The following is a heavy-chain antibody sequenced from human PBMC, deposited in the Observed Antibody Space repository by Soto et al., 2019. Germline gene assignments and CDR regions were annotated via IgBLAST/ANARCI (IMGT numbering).Heavy chain of an antibody. CDR2: IKSKTDGGTT. Sequence: GGSLRLSCAASGFTFSNAWMSWVRQAPGKGLEWVGRIKSKTDGGTTDYAAPVKGRFTISRDDSKNTLYLQMNSLKTEDTAVYYGTTGWGPGYSGYDSPSWYYFDYWGQGTLVTVSS. V-gene: IGHV3-15*01. D-gene: IGHD5-12*01. J-gene: IGHJ4*02. CDR1: GFTFSNAW. CDR3: TTGWGPGYSGYDSPSWYYFDY.